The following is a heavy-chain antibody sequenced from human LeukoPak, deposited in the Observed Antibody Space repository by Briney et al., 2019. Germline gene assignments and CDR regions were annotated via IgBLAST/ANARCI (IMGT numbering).Heavy chain of an antibody. CDR1: RFTFSSYS. CDR2: ISSSSSYI. V-gene: IGHV3-21*04. CDR3: AKASHKYYYDSSGIDY. Sequence: PGGSLRLSCAASRFTFSSYSMNWVRQAPGKGLEWVSSISSSSSYIYYADSVKGRFTISRDNAKNSLYLQMNSLRAEDTAVYYCAKASHKYYYDSSGIDYWGQGTLVTVSS. D-gene: IGHD3-22*01. J-gene: IGHJ4*02.